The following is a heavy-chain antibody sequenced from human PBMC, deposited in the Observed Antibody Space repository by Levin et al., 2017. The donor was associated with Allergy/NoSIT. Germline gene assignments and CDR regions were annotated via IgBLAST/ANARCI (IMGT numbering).Heavy chain of an antibody. D-gene: IGHD1-26*01. CDR3: ARGGLVGVDDPLYKRFDP. CDR1: GYTFTGHY. J-gene: IGHJ5*02. Sequence: ASVKVSCKASGYTFTGHYIHWVRQAPGQGLEWMAWIDPNSGDTEYAQQFQGRVTLTRDTSITTVYMELSSLGSDDTAVYYCARGGLVGVDDPLYKRFDPWGQGALATVSS. V-gene: IGHV1-2*02. CDR2: IDPNSGDT.